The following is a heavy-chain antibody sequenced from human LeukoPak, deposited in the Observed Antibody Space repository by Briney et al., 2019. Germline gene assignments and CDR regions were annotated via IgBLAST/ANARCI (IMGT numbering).Heavy chain of an antibody. CDR3: ARQPMAMVIGGFDY. CDR2: IYYSGST. V-gene: IGHV4-39*01. CDR1: GGSISSSSYY. J-gene: IGHJ4*02. D-gene: IGHD5-18*01. Sequence: PSETLSLTCTVSGGSISSSSYYWGWIRQPPGKGLEWIGSIYYSGSTYYNPSLKSRVTISVDTSKNQFSLKLSSVTAADTAVYYCARQPMAMVIGGFDYWGQGTLVTVSS.